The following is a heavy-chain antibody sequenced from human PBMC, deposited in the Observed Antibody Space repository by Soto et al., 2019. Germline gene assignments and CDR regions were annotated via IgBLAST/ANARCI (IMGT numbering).Heavy chain of an antibody. J-gene: IGHJ4*02. V-gene: IGHV3-33*01. CDR2: IWYDGSNK. D-gene: IGHD3-22*01. CDR1: GFTFSSYG. CDR3: ARDYYYDSSGHPGVY. Sequence: QVQLVESGGGVVQPGRSLRLSCAASGFTFSSYGMHWVRQAPGKGLEWVAVIWYDGSNKYYADSVKGRFTISRDNSKNRLYLQMNSLRAEDTAVYYCARDYYYDSSGHPGVYWGQGALVTVSS.